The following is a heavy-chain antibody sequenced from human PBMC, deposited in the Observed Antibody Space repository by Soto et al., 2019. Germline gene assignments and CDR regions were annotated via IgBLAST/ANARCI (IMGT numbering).Heavy chain of an antibody. CDR3: ATKVVIGGIGFVDY. CDR2: INQDESQK. CDR1: GFTFSSYW. D-gene: IGHD2-15*01. V-gene: IGHV3-7*01. Sequence: PGGSLRLSCVASGFTFSSYWMNWVRQAPGEGLEWVANINQDESQKYYADSVKGRFSISRDNARNALYLQMNGLRVEDAAVYYCATKVVIGGIGFVDYWGQGILVTVSS. J-gene: IGHJ4*02.